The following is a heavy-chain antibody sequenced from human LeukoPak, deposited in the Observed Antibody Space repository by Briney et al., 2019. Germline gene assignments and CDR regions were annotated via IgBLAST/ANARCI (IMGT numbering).Heavy chain of an antibody. V-gene: IGHV3-23*01. CDR2: ISGSGGST. D-gene: IGHD2-15*01. Sequence: GGSLRLSCAASGFTCSSYAMSWVRQAPGKGLEWVSAISGSGGSTYYADSVKGRFTISRDNSKNTLYLQMNSLRAEDTAVYYCAKGAGRGYCSGGSCDYFDYWGQGTLVTVSS. CDR3: AKGAGRGYCSGGSCDYFDY. CDR1: GFTCSSYA. J-gene: IGHJ4*02.